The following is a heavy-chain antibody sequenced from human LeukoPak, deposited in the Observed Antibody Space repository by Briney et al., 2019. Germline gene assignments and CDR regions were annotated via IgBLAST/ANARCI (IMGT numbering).Heavy chain of an antibody. CDR1: GFTFSSYS. CDR2: ISSSSSYI. J-gene: IGHJ4*02. V-gene: IGHV3-21*01. Sequence: GGSLRLSCAASGFTFSSYSMNWVRQAPGKGLEWVSSISSSSSYIYYADSVKGRFTISRDNAKNSLYLQMNSLRAEDTAVYYCARETPDVLIGVYFDYWGQGTLVTVSS. D-gene: IGHD3-10*01. CDR3: ARETPDVLIGVYFDY.